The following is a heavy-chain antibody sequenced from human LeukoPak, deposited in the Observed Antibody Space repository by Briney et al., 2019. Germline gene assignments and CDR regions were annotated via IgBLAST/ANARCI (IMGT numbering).Heavy chain of an antibody. Sequence: PGESLRLSCAASGFTFSSYSMNWVRQAPAKGLEWVSHINIVNNAIYYSITVKGRFTISRDNAKNSLYLQMNSLRSEDTAVYYCASDSGEGGTFDYWGQGALVSVSS. V-gene: IGHV3-48*04. CDR1: GFTFSSYS. CDR3: ASDSGEGGTFDY. CDR2: INIVNNAI. D-gene: IGHD1-26*01. J-gene: IGHJ4*02.